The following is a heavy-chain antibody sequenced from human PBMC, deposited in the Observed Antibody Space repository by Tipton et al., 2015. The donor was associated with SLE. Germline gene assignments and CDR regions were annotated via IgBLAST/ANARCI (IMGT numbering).Heavy chain of an antibody. J-gene: IGHJ4*02. CDR1: GDSISSGYY. V-gene: IGHV4-38-2*01. Sequence: TLSLTCAVSGDSISSGYYWGWIRQPPGKGLEWIGSISYSGSTYDNPSLKSRVTISADMSRNQFSLTLNSVTAADTAVYYCAGGVATSNYWGQGTLVTVSS. CDR2: ISYSGST. CDR3: AGGVATSNY. D-gene: IGHD5-12*01.